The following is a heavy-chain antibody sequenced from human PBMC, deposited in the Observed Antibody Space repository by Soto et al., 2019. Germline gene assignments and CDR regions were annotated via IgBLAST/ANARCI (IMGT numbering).Heavy chain of an antibody. CDR2: IYYSGST. Sequence: PSETLSLTCTVSGGSISSSSYYWGWIRQPPGKGMEWIGSIYYSGSTYYKPSLKSRDTISVDTSKNQLSLKLSSVTAADTAVNYCARFYCSGGSCPKRHYYYYYYMDVWGKGTTVTVSS. CDR1: GGSISSSSYY. J-gene: IGHJ6*03. D-gene: IGHD2-15*01. CDR3: ARFYCSGGSCPKRHYYYYYYMDV. V-gene: IGHV4-39*01.